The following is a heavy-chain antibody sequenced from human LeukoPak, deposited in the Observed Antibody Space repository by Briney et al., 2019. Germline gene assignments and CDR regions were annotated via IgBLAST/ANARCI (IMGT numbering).Heavy chain of an antibody. J-gene: IGHJ4*02. D-gene: IGHD6-13*01. CDR1: GFTFSTYS. V-gene: IGHV3-21*01. Sequence: PGGSLRLSCAASGFTFSTYSMNWVRQAPGKGLEWVSSISSSSSYIYYADSVKGRFTISRDNAKNSLYLQMNSLRAEDTAVYYCARAISYGSSCHYWGQGTLVTVSS. CDR3: ARAISYGSSCHY. CDR2: ISSSSSYI.